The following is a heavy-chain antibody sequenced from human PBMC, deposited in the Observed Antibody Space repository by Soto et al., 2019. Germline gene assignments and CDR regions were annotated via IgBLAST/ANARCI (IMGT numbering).Heavy chain of an antibody. CDR3: ARVHIAAAGTYYFDY. D-gene: IGHD6-13*01. CDR1: CGSISSYY. CDR2: IYYSGST. V-gene: IGHV4-59*01. Sequence: SETLSLTCTVSCGSISSYYWSWIRQPPGKGLEWIGYIYYSGSTNYNPSLKSRVTISVDTSKNQFSLKLSSVTAADTAVYYCARVHIAAAGTYYFDYWGQGTLVTVSS. J-gene: IGHJ4*02.